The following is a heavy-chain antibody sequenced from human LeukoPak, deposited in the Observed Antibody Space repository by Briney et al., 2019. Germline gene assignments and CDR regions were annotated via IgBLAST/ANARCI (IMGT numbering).Heavy chain of an antibody. V-gene: IGHV4-39*01. D-gene: IGHD2-2*01. J-gene: IGHJ5*02. CDR2: IYYSGST. CDR1: GGSTSSSSYY. Sequence: PSETLSLTCTVSGGSTSSSSYYWGWIRQPPGKGLEWIGIIYYSGSTYYNPSLKSRLTISVDTSKDQFSLKLSSVTATDTAVYYCARRGYCSSTSCYEYWFDPWGQGTLVTVSS. CDR3: ARRGYCSSTSCYEYWFDP.